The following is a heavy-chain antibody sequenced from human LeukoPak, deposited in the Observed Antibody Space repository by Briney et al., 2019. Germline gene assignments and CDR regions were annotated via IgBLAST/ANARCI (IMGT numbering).Heavy chain of an antibody. Sequence: SETLSLTCTVSGGSISSGGYYWSWIRQPPGKGLEWIGYIYHSGSTYYNPSLKSRVTISVDRSKNQFSLKLSSVTAADTAVYYCARDRAAAGIPFDYWGQGTLVTVSS. CDR2: IYHSGST. J-gene: IGHJ4*02. D-gene: IGHD6-13*01. CDR3: ARDRAAAGIPFDY. CDR1: GGSISSGGYY. V-gene: IGHV4-30-2*01.